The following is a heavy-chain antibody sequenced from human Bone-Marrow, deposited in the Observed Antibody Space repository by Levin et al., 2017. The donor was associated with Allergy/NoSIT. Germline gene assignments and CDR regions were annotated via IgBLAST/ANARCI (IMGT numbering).Heavy chain of an antibody. CDR2: FDPDDGET. J-gene: IGHJ6*02. Sequence: AASVKVSCKVSGYTLIGLSMHWVRQSPGQGLEWMGGFDPDDGETIYAQKFQGRLTLTEDTSTDTAYMEMRSLRSEDTAVYYCATPENFGGNSGRSPYHYGFDVWGQGTTVTVTS. CDR1: GYTLIGLS. D-gene: IGHD4-23*01. V-gene: IGHV1-24*01. CDR3: ATPENFGGNSGRSPYHYGFDV.